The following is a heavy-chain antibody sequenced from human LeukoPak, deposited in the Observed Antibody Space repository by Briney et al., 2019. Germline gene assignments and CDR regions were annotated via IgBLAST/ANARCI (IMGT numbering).Heavy chain of an antibody. CDR2: ISSSSSYI. D-gene: IGHD3-10*01. Sequence: GGSLRLSCAASGFTFSSYSMNWVRQAPGKGLEWVSSISSSSSYIYYADSVKGRFTISRDNAKNSLYLQMNSLRAEDTAVYYCARGYNSGTYSTGYFGPWGQGTQVIVSS. V-gene: IGHV3-21*01. CDR3: ARGYNSGTYSTGYFGP. J-gene: IGHJ5*02. CDR1: GFTFSSYS.